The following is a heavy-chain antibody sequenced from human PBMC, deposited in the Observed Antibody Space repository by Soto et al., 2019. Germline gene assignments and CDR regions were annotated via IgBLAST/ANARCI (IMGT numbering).Heavy chain of an antibody. CDR1: GGSFSGYY. CDR2: INHSGST. CDR3: ARRYSSSFYMDV. J-gene: IGHJ6*03. D-gene: IGHD6-13*01. Sequence: SETLSLTCAVYGGSFSGYYWSWIRQPPGKGLEWIGEINHSGSTNYNPSLKSRVTISVDTSKNQFSLKLSSVTAADTAVYYCARRYSSSFYMDVWGKGTTVTVSS. V-gene: IGHV4-34*01.